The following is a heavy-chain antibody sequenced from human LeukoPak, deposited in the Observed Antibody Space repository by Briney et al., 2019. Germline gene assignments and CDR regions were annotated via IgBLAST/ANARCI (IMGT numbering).Heavy chain of an antibody. J-gene: IGHJ3*02. CDR2: MNPNSGNT. CDR1: GYTFTSYD. D-gene: IGHD3-3*01. V-gene: IGHV1-8*01. Sequence: ASVKVSCKASGYTFTSYDINWVRQATGQGLEWTGWMNPNSGNTGYAQKFQGRVTMTRNTSISTAYMELSSLRSEDTAVYYCARGFTTYYDFWSGYSYDAFDIWGQGTMVTVSS. CDR3: ARGFTTYYDFWSGYSYDAFDI.